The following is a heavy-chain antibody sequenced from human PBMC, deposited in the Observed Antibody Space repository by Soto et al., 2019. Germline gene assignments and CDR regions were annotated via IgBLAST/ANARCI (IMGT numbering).Heavy chain of an antibody. CDR3: ASVFLEWQYNGFDL. J-gene: IGHJ5*02. V-gene: IGHV1-8*01. CDR2: MNPNSGNT. Sequence: QVQLVQSGAEVKKHGASVKVSCKDSGYTFNSYDINWVRQATGQGLEWMGWMNPNSGNTGSAQKCQGRVTMITITTIIPSYMELSSLGSDDTAVYYCASVFLEWQYNGFDLRGKGTLDTVSS. CDR1: GYTFNSYD. D-gene: IGHD3-3*01.